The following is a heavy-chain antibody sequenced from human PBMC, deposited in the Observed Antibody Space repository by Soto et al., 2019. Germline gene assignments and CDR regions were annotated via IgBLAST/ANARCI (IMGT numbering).Heavy chain of an antibody. Sequence: QVQLVESGGGVVQPGRSLRLSCAASGFTFSSYGMHWVRQAPGKGLEWVAVIWYDGSNKYYADSVKGRFTISRDNSKNPLYPQKNRLRAEENGVFFRARPYRRRWVFEYWGQGTLVTVSS. CDR2: IWYDGSNK. D-gene: IGHD3-16*01. V-gene: IGHV3-33*01. CDR1: GFTFSSYG. J-gene: IGHJ4*02. CDR3: ARPYRRRWVFEY.